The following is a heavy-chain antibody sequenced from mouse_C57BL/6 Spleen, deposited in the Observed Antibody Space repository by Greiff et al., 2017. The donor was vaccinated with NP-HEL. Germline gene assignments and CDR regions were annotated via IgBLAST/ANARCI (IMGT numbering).Heavy chain of an antibody. D-gene: IGHD1-1*01. J-gene: IGHJ4*01. V-gene: IGHV1-69*01. Sequence: VQLQQSGAELVMPGASVKLSCKASGYTFTSYWLHWVKQRPGQGLEWIGEIDPSDSDTNYNQKFKGKSTLTVDKSSSTAYMQLSSLTSEDSAVYYCARGHYGSRMDYWGQGTSVTVSS. CDR3: ARGHYGSRMDY. CDR1: GYTFTSYW. CDR2: IDPSDSDT.